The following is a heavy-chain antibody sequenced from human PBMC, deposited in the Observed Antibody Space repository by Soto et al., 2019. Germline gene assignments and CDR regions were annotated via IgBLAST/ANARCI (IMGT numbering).Heavy chain of an antibody. CDR2: INPGNGDT. J-gene: IGHJ4*02. CDR3: ARKDYYDSGMYYFDY. V-gene: IGHV1-3*01. D-gene: IGHD3-22*01. CDR1: GYTFNKYP. Sequence: ASVKVSCKTSGYTFNKYPIHWVRQAPGQVLEWMGWINPGNGDTGYSQKFQDRVTITRDTSASTAYMDLSSLRSEDTAVYYCARKDYYDSGMYYFDYWGQGTLVTVSS.